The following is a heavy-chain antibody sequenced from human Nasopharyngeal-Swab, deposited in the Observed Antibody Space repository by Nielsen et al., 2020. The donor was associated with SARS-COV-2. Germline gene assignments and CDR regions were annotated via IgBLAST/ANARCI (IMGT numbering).Heavy chain of an antibody. CDR2: INPDGSQK. V-gene: IGHV3-7*01. CDR1: GFTFSDYY. J-gene: IGHJ4*02. Sequence: GESLKISCAASGFTFSDYYMSWIRQAPGKGLEWVANINPDGSQKYYAASVKGRFTISRDDAKNSLYLQMNSLRAEDTAVYFCARDRSPNYADYLWGQGTLVIVSS. D-gene: IGHD4-17*01. CDR3: ARDRSPNYADYL.